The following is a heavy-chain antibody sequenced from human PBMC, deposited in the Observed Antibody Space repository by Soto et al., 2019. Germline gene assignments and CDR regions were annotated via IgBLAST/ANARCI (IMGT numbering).Heavy chain of an antibody. CDR1: GFMFSNHG. CDR2: IWSDGNNR. V-gene: IGHV3-33*01. J-gene: IGHJ4*02. Sequence: PGGSLRLSCAASGFMFSNHGMHWVRQAPGKGLEWVAVIWSDGNNRYYADSVKGRFTTSRDNSKNTLYLQMNSLRAEDTAVYYCVRGDNWNDEASDYWGQGT. D-gene: IGHD1-1*01. CDR3: VRGDNWNDEASDY.